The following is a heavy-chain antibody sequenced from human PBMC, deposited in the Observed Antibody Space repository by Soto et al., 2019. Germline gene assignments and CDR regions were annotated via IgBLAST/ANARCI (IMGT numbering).Heavy chain of an antibody. D-gene: IGHD3-22*01. Sequence: GGSQRLSCTASGFNFRSYARSWVRQAPGKGLEWVSTIRAGGGSTDYRDSVKGRFTVSRDNSKNMLYMQMNSLRAEDTAVYYCAKRPLSIITFDYWGLGTLVTVSS. J-gene: IGHJ4*02. CDR3: AKRPLSIITFDY. CDR1: GFNFRSYA. CDR2: IRAGGGST. V-gene: IGHV3-23*01.